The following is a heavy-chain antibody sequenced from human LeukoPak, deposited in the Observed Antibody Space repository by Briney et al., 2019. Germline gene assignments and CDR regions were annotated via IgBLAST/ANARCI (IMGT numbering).Heavy chain of an antibody. D-gene: IGHD2/OR15-2a*01. CDR1: GFTFTNYW. J-gene: IGHJ4*02. Sequence: PGGSLRLSCAASGFTFTNYWMHWVRQPPGKGLVWVSRINTDGISTSYADSVKGRFTISRDNAKNTLYLQMNSLRAEDTSVYYCAREGSFPSPTFDNWGQGTLVTVSS. CDR2: INTDGIST. CDR3: AREGSFPSPTFDN. V-gene: IGHV3-74*01.